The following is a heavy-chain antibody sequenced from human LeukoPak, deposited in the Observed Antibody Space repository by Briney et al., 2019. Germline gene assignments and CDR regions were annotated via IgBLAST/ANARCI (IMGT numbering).Heavy chain of an antibody. V-gene: IGHV1-24*01. J-gene: IGHJ4*02. CDR2: FDPEDGET. D-gene: IGHD2-2*01. CDR3: ATAPRYCSSPSCYAPHFDY. Sequence: VASVKVSCKVSGYTLTELSMHWVRQAPGKGLEWMGGFDPEDGETIYAQKFQGRVTMTEDTSTDTAYMELSSLRSEDPAVYYCATAPRYCSSPSCYAPHFDYWGQGPLVTVSS. CDR1: GYTLTELS.